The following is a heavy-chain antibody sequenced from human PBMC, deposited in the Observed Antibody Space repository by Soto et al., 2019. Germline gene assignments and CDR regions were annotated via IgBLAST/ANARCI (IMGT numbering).Heavy chain of an antibody. CDR2: IYPSDSDT. Sequence: GEFLKISCKGSGYHFTNYWIGWVRPLPGKGLEWMGFIYPSDSDTRYSPSFQGQLTIAADKSISTAYRQWSSLKASDTAMSSCARRIGALSTTDFTYWGQGTLVTVSS. CDR3: ARRIGALSTTDFTY. V-gene: IGHV5-51*01. CDR1: GYHFTNYW. J-gene: IGHJ4*02. D-gene: IGHD6-6*01.